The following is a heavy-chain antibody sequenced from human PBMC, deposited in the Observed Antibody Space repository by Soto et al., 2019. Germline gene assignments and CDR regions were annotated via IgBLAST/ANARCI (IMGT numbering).Heavy chain of an antibody. CDR2: IKSKTDGGTT. CDR3: TTETYYYDSSGYYYLDY. Sequence: GGSLRLSSTASGGTFINAWMNWVRQAPGKGLEWVGRIKSKTDGGTTDYAAPVKGRFTISRDDSKNTLYLQMNSLKTEDTAVYYCTTETYYYDSSGYYYLDYWGQGTLVTVSS. V-gene: IGHV3-15*07. D-gene: IGHD3-22*01. J-gene: IGHJ4*02. CDR1: GGTFINAW.